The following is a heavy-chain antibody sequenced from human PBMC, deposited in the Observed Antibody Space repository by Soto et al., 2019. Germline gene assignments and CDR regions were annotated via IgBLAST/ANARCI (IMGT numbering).Heavy chain of an antibody. CDR1: GFTFSTFW. J-gene: IGHJ4*02. V-gene: IGHV3-7*03. CDR2: INLDGSEK. D-gene: IGHD2-2*01. Sequence: GGSLRLSCEASGFTFSTFWMNWVRQAPGKGLEWVATINLDGSEKFYVDSLKGRFTISRDNARSSLYLQMNSLRAEDTAVYYCARASCSGISCCRWGQGTLVTVSS. CDR3: ARASCSGISCCR.